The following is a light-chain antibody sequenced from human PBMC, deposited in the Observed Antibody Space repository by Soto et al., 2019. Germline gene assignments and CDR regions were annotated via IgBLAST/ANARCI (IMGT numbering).Light chain of an antibody. CDR2: GAS. J-gene: IGKJ5*01. CDR3: QHYATSPT. V-gene: IGKV3-20*01. CDR1: QSLITRY. Sequence: EIVLTQSPGTLSLFPGERATLSCRASQSLITRYLAWYQQKPGQAPRLLIYGASSRATGTPDRFSGSGCGTDFTLTISSLEPEDFAVYSCQHYATSPTFGQGTRLEIK.